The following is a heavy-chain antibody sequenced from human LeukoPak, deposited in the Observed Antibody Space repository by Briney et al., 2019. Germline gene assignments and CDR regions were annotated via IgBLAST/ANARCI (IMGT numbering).Heavy chain of an antibody. CDR2: FDPEDGET. D-gene: IGHD3-10*01. CDR3: ATFGVRGVLYYYYMDV. Sequence: ASVKVSCKVSGYTLTELSMHWVRQAPGKGLEWMGGFDPEDGETIYAQKFQGRVTMTEDTSTDTAYMELSSLRSEDTAVYYCATFGVRGVLYYYYMDVWGKGTTVTVSS. V-gene: IGHV1-24*01. J-gene: IGHJ6*03. CDR1: GYTLTELS.